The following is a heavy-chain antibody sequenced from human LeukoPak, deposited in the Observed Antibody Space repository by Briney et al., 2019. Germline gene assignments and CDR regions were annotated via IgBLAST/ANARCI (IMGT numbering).Heavy chain of an antibody. CDR3: ARVRGDSSGYYYEPSNWFDP. Sequence: QPGGSLRLSCAASGFTFSSYWMSWVRQAPGKGLEWVANIKQDGSGKYYVDSVKGRFTISRDNAKNSLYLQMNSLRAEDTAVYYCARVRGDSSGYYYEPSNWFDPWGQGTLVTASS. CDR2: IKQDGSGK. D-gene: IGHD3-22*01. CDR1: GFTFSSYW. J-gene: IGHJ5*02. V-gene: IGHV3-7*01.